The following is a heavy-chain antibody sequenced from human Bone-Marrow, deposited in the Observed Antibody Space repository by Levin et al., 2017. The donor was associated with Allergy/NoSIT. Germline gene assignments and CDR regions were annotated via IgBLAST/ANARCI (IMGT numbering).Heavy chain of an antibody. CDR1: GFTFSEHG. V-gene: IGHV3-23*01. D-gene: IGHD2-15*01. J-gene: IGHJ3*02. CDR2: LSGSGRST. CDR3: AKQAADRFCGGGSCYDDAFDI. Sequence: GGSLRLSCAASGFTFSEHGMSWVRQSPEKGLEWVSGLSGSGRSTYYADSVMGRFTISRDNSKNPLYMQMDSLRAADSAVYYCAKQAADRFCGGGSCYDDAFDIWGQGTVVTVSS.